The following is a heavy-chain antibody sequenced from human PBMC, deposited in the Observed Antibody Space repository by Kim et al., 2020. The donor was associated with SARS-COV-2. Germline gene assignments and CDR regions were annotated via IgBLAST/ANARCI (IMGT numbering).Heavy chain of an antibody. J-gene: IGHJ5*02. CDR2: ISGSGGST. Sequence: GGSLRLSCAASGFTFSSYGMSWVRQAPGKGLEWVSAISGSGGSTYYADSVKGRFTISRDNSKNTLYLQMNSLRAEDTAVYYCAKVVQRPTSSSTLNWFDPWGQGTLVTVSS. CDR3: AKVVQRPTSSSTLNWFDP. D-gene: IGHD6-13*01. CDR1: GFTFSSYG. V-gene: IGHV3-23*01.